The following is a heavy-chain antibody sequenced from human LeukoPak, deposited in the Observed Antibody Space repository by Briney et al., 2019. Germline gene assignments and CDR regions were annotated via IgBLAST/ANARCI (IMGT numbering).Heavy chain of an antibody. Sequence: ASVKVSCKAPGYTFTGFYIHWVRQAPGQGLEWMGWINPNSGGTIYAQKFQGRVTMTRDTSISTAYMELSRLRSDDTAVYYCARARWDRARYFDYWGQGTLVTVSS. D-gene: IGHD1-26*01. V-gene: IGHV1-2*02. CDR3: ARARWDRARYFDY. J-gene: IGHJ4*02. CDR2: INPNSGGT. CDR1: GYTFTGFY.